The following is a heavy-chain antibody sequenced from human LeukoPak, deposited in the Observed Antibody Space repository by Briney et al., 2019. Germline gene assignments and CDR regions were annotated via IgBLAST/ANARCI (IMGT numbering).Heavy chain of an antibody. CDR1: GFTFSSYG. Sequence: GGSLRLSCAASGFTFSSYGMHWVRQAPGKGLEWVAVISYDGSNKYYADSVKGRFIISRDNSKNTLHLQMNSLRAEDTAVYYCAKDDRGNEAPFDYWGQGTLVTVSS. J-gene: IGHJ4*02. CDR3: AKDDRGNEAPFDY. CDR2: ISYDGSNK. V-gene: IGHV3-30*18.